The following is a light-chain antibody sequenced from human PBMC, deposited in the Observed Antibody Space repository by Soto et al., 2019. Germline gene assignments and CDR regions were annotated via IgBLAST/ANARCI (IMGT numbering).Light chain of an antibody. Sequence: QSVLTQPASVSGSPGQSITISCTGTSSDIGNYNYVSWYQQHPGKAPKLIIYEVSARPSGVSDRFSGSKSGNTASLTISGLQAEDEADYYCSSYTSSSTLVVFGGGTKVTVL. CDR2: EVS. J-gene: IGLJ2*01. CDR3: SSYTSSSTLVV. V-gene: IGLV2-14*01. CDR1: SSDIGNYNY.